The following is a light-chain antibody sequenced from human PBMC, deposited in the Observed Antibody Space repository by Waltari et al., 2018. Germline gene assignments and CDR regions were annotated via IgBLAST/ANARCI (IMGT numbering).Light chain of an antibody. J-gene: IGLJ1*01. CDR3: NSYRNINTYV. Sequence: SGSPGQSITIFCIGTNSDVGGYNYVSWYQQHPGKAPKLMIYDVTKRPSGVSNRFSGSKSGNTASLTISGLQAEDEADYYCNSYRNINTYVFGTGTKVTVL. V-gene: IGLV2-14*04. CDR2: DVT. CDR1: NSDVGGYNY.